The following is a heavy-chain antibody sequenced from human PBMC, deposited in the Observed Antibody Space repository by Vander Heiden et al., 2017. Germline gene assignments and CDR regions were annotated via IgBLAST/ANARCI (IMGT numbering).Heavy chain of an antibody. J-gene: IGHJ4*02. D-gene: IGHD6-19*01. Sequence: QVQLVQSGAAVKKPGASLKLSCKASGYTFTGYFLHWVRQAPGQGLEWMGIINPSGGSTTYAQKFQGRVTMTRDTSTRTVYMELSSLRSEDSAVYYCARGFGSDWPDFECYWGQGTLVSVSS. V-gene: IGHV1-46*03. CDR3: ARGFGSDWPDFECY. CDR1: GYTFTGYF. CDR2: INPSGGST.